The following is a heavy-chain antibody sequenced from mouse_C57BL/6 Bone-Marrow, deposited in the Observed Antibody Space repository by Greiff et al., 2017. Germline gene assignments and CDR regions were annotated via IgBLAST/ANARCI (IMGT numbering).Heavy chain of an antibody. CDR2: IYPGDGDT. D-gene: IGHD1-1*01. CDR1: GYAFSSSW. CDR3: ALITTVVATRYFDV. J-gene: IGHJ1*03. V-gene: IGHV1-82*01. Sequence: QVQLQQSGPELVKPGASVKISCKASGYAFSSSWMNWVKQRPGKGLEWIGRIYPGDGDTNYNGKFKGKATLTADKSSSTAYMQLSSLTSEDSAVYFCALITTVVATRYFDVWGTGTTVTVPS.